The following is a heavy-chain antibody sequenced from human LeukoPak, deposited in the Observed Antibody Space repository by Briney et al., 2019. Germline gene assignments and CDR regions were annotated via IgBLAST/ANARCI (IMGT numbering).Heavy chain of an antibody. CDR3: ARGLVVNGFDP. CDR2: INSDGSST. CDR1: GFTFSTYW. J-gene: IGHJ5*02. D-gene: IGHD2-2*01. V-gene: IGHV3-74*01. Sequence: GGSLRLSCAASGFTFSTYWMHWVRQAPGKGLVWVSGINSDGSSTRYADSVKGRFTIFRDNAKNSLYLQMNSLRGDDTAVYYCARGLVVNGFDPWGQGTLVTVSS.